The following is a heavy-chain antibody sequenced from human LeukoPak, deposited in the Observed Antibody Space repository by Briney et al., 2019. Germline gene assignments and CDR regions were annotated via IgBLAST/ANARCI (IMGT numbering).Heavy chain of an antibody. CDR2: FAGSDTTT. CDR1: GFDFGAYE. CDR3: TTLGYHLDS. V-gene: IGHV3-48*03. D-gene: IGHD3-22*01. Sequence: GSLRLSCAASGFDFGAYEMNWVRQAPGKGLERVAYFAGSDTTTYYADSVKGRFTISRDNAKNSLYLQMNSLRAEDTALYYCTTLGYHLDSWGQGTLVTVSS. J-gene: IGHJ4*02.